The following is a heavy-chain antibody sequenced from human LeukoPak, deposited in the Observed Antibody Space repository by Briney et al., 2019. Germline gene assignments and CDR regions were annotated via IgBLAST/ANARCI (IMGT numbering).Heavy chain of an antibody. V-gene: IGHV3-23*01. D-gene: IGHD1-26*01. CDR3: AGAIVGRGGDAFDI. J-gene: IGHJ3*02. Sequence: GGSLRLSCAASGFTFSSYAMSWVRQAPGKGLEWVSAISGSGDSTYYADSVKGRFTVSRDNSKNTLYLQMSSLRAEDTAVYYCAGAIVGRGGDAFDIWGQGTMVTVSS. CDR1: GFTFSSYA. CDR2: ISGSGDST.